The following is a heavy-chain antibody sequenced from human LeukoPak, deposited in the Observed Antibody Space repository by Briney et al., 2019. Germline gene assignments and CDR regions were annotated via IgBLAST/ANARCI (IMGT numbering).Heavy chain of an antibody. CDR1: GGSFSGYY. D-gene: IGHD2-15*01. V-gene: IGHV4-34*01. CDR2: INHSGST. Sequence: SEALSLTCAVYGGSFSGYYWSWIRQPPGKGLEWIGEINHSGSTNYNPSLKSRVTISVVTSKNQFSLKLRSVTAADTGVYFCARGYCSHEICQVFPSWGQGILVTVSS. J-gene: IGHJ5*02. CDR3: ARGYCSHEICQVFPS.